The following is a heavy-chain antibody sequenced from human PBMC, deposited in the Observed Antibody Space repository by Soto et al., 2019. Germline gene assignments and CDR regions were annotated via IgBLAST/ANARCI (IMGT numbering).Heavy chain of an antibody. V-gene: IGHV1-3*01. J-gene: IGHJ6*01. D-gene: IGHD3-22*01. Sequence: ASVKVSCKASGYSFNTYAFHWVRQAPGQRLEWMGWINAGNGNTKYSQKFQGRVTFTRDTSANTAYMEVSSLRFEDTAIYFCARDRPYYYDSTAYPSHGMDVWGQGTTVTVSS. CDR3: ARDRPYYYDSTAYPSHGMDV. CDR1: GYSFNTYA. CDR2: INAGNGNT.